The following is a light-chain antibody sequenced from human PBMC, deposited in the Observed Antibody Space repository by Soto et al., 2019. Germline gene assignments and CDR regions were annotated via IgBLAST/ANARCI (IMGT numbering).Light chain of an antibody. CDR1: SSDVGGYHY. Sequence: QSVLTQPASVSGSPGQSITISCTGTSSDVGGYHYVSWYQLLPGKAPKLILFEVGIRPSGVSYRFSGSKSGNTASLTISGLQAEDEADYFCSSYSISTAYLFGTGTKVTVL. CDR3: SSYSISTAYL. J-gene: IGLJ1*01. V-gene: IGLV2-14*01. CDR2: EVG.